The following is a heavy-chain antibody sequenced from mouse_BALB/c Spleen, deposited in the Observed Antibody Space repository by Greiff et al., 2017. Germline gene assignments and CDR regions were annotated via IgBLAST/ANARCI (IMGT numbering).Heavy chain of an antibody. CDR1: GFTFTDYY. D-gene: IGHD1-2*01. J-gene: IGHJ2*01. CDR3: ARGGPSCYFDY. V-gene: IGHV7-3*02. CDR2: IRNKANGYTT. Sequence: EVQRVESGGGLVQPGGSLRLSCATSGFTFTDYYMSWVRQPPGKALEWLGFIRNKANGYTTEYSASVKGRFTISRDNSQSILYLQMNTLRAEDSATYYCARGGPSCYFDYWGQGTTLTVSS.